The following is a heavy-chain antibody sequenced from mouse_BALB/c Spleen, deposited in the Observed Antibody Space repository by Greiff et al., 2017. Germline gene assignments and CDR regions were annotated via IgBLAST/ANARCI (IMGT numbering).Heavy chain of an antibody. CDR2: ISSGSSTI. J-gene: IGHJ3*01. CDR1: GFTFSSFG. Sequence: DVMLVESGGGLVQPGGSRKLSCAASGFTFSSFGMHWVRQAPEKGLEWVAYISSGSSTIYYADTVKGRFTISRDNPKNTLFLQMTSLRSEDTAMYYCANWDGAYWGQGTLVTVSA. V-gene: IGHV5-17*02. D-gene: IGHD4-1*01. CDR3: ANWDGAY.